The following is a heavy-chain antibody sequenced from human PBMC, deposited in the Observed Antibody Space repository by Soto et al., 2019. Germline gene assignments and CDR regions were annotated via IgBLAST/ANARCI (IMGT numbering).Heavy chain of an antibody. CDR3: ARAYDSSGYQGVLNWFDP. V-gene: IGHV1-18*01. CDR1: GYTFTSYG. J-gene: IGHJ5*02. Sequence: GASVKVSCKASGYTFTSYGISWVRQAPGQGLEWMGWISAYNGNTNYAQKLQGRVTMTTDTSTSTAYMELRSLRSDDTAVYYCARAYDSSGYQGVLNWFDPWGQGALVTSPQ. CDR2: ISAYNGNT. D-gene: IGHD3-22*01.